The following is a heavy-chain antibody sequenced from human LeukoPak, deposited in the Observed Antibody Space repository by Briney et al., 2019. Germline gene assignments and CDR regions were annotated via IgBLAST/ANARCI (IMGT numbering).Heavy chain of an antibody. CDR1: GFTFDDYA. CDR2: ISWNSGSI. J-gene: IGHJ3*02. CDR3: AEDRTRYSSGWYFPVAFDI. Sequence: GRSLRLSCAASGFTFDDYAMHWVRQAPGKGLEWVSGISWNSGSIGYADSVKGRFTISRDNAKNSLYLQMNSLRAEDMALYYCAEDRTRYSSGWYFPVAFDIWGQGTMVTVSS. V-gene: IGHV3-9*03. D-gene: IGHD6-19*01.